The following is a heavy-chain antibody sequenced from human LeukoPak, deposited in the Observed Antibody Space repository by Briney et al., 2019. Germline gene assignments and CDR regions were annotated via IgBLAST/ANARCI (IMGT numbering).Heavy chain of an antibody. V-gene: IGHV3-23*01. CDR2: ISGSGDTT. J-gene: IGHJ1*01. CDR1: GFTFSSYA. CDR3: AKGDYDRSGYSFARIFQH. D-gene: IGHD3-22*01. Sequence: GGPLRLSCAASGFTFSSYAMTWVRQAPGKGLEWVSGISGSGDTTHYADSVKGRFTTSRDNSKNTLYLQMNRLRAEDTAVYYCAKGDYDRSGYSFARIFQHWGQGTLVAVSS.